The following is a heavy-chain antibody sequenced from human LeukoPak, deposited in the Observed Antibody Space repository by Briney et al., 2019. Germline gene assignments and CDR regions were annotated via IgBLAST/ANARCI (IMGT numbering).Heavy chain of an antibody. V-gene: IGHV4-59*01. J-gene: IGHJ5*02. CDR3: ARDPDP. D-gene: IGHD1-14*01. Sequence: TPSETPSLTCTVSGGSISSYYWSWIRQPPGKGLEWIGYIYYSGSTNYNPSLKSRVTISVDTSKNQFSLKLSSVTAADTAVYYCARDPDPWGQGTLVTVSS. CDR1: GGSISSYY. CDR2: IYYSGST.